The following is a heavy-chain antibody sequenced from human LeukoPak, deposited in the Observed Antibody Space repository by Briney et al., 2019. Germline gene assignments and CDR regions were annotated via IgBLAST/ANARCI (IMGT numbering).Heavy chain of an antibody. CDR3: ASATMVRGAYYFAMDV. V-gene: IGHV5-51*01. Sequence: GESLKISCEGSGFSFTSYWIAWVRQMSGKGLDWMGIIYPGDSDTRYSPSFQGQVTISADKSISTAYLQWSSLKASDTAMYYCASATMVRGAYYFAMDVWGQGTTVTVSS. J-gene: IGHJ6*02. D-gene: IGHD3-10*01. CDR1: GFSFTSYW. CDR2: IYPGDSDT.